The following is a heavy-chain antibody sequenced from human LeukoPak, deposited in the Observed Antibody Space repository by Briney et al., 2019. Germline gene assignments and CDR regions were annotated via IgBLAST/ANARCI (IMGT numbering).Heavy chain of an antibody. J-gene: IGHJ3*02. CDR2: INHSGST. V-gene: IGHV4-34*01. D-gene: IGHD1-26*01. CDR1: GGSFSGYY. CDR3: ARRKVGATLRNAFDI. Sequence: SETLSLTCAVYGGSFSGYYWSWIRQPPGKGLEWIGEINHSGSTNYNPSLKSRVTISVDTSKNQFSLKLSSVTAADTAVYYCARRKVGATLRNAFDIWGQGTMVTVSS.